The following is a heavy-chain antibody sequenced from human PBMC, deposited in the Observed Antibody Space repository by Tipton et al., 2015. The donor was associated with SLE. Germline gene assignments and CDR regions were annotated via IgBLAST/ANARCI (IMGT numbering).Heavy chain of an antibody. J-gene: IGHJ3*01. CDR1: GYNFGDHA. CDR3: ARENGWIAAFGVVANGFDF. Sequence: QVQLVQSGSELRKPGASVKVSCKASGYNFGDHALNWVRQAPGQGLEWMGWINPNTGSATYAQGFTGRFVFSLDTSVSTAYLQISSLKTEDTGVYFCARENGWIAAFGVVANGFDFWGRGTTVTVSS. D-gene: IGHD3-3*01. CDR2: INPNTGSA. V-gene: IGHV7-4-1*02.